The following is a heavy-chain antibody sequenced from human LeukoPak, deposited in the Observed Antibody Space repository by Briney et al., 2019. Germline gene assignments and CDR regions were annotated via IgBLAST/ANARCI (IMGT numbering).Heavy chain of an antibody. CDR2: INHRGST. Sequence: SETLSLTCAVYGESLSKYYWTWIRQSPGKGLEWIGEINHRGSTNLNPSLKSRVTISVDTSKNQFSLKLSSVTAADTAVYYCARHGGDYGDYYFDYWGQGTLVTVSS. D-gene: IGHD4-17*01. J-gene: IGHJ4*02. CDR3: ARHGGDYGDYYFDY. V-gene: IGHV4-34*01. CDR1: GESLSKYY.